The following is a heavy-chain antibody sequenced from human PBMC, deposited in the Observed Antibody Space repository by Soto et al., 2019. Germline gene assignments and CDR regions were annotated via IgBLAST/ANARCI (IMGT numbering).Heavy chain of an antibody. D-gene: IGHD1-1*01. CDR1: GGTFSSYA. CDR2: IIPIFGTA. V-gene: IGHV1-69*01. Sequence: QVQLVQSGAEVKKPGSSVKVSCKASGGTFSSYAISWVRQAPGHGLEWMGGIIPIFGTANYAQKFQGRGTITADESTSTAYMELSSLRSEDTAVYYCARRTGTTGTTSASYYYYGMDVWGQGTTVTVSS. J-gene: IGHJ6*02. CDR3: ARRTGTTGTTSASYYYYGMDV.